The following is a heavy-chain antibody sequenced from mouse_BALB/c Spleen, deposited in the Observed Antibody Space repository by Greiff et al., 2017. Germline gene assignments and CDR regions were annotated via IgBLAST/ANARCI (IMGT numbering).Heavy chain of an antibody. V-gene: IGHV5-4*02. CDR2: ISDGGSYT. J-gene: IGHJ2*01. CDR1: GFTFSDYY. Sequence: EVKLVESGGGLVKPGGSLKLSCAASGFTFSDYYMYWVRQTPEKRLEWVATISDGGSYTYYPDSVKGRFTISRDNAKNNLYLQMSSLKSEDTAMYYCARGVYFDYWGQGTTLTVSS. CDR3: ARGVYFDY.